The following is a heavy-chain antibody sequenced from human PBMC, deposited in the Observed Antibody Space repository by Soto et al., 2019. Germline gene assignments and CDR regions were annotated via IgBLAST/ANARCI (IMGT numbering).Heavy chain of an antibody. CDR3: ARDQRGYSYGLGDY. CDR1: GFIFDDYG. J-gene: IGHJ4*01. D-gene: IGHD5-18*01. Sequence: EVQLMESGGGVVRPGGSLTLSCAASGFIFDDYGMSWVRQAPGKGLEWVSGINWNGGSTGYVDSVKGRFTISRDNAKNSMYLQMNNLRAEDTALYYCARDQRGYSYGLGDYWGHGIPVTVSS. CDR2: INWNGGST. V-gene: IGHV3-20*04.